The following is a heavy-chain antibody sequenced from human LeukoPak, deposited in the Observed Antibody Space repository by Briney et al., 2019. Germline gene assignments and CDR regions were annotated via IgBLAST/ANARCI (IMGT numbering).Heavy chain of an antibody. D-gene: IGHD6-13*01. Sequence: KPSETLSLTCTVSGGSISSSSYYWGWIRQPPGKGLEWIGSIYYSGSTYYNPSLKSRVTISVDTSKNQFSLKLSSVTAADTAVYYCARMDESSWYFDYWGQGTLVTVSS. J-gene: IGHJ4*02. CDR2: IYYSGST. CDR1: GGSISSSSYY. V-gene: IGHV4-39*07. CDR3: ARMDESSWYFDY.